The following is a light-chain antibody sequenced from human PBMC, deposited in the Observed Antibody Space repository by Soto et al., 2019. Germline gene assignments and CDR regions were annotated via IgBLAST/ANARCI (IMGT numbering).Light chain of an antibody. Sequence: EIVLTQSPAILSLSPGEGATLSYRASQSVSSYLAWYQQKPGQAPRLLIYDASNRATGIPARFSGSGSGTDFALTISSLEPEDFAVYYCQQRSNWPITFGQGTRLEIK. J-gene: IGKJ5*01. CDR3: QQRSNWPIT. V-gene: IGKV3-11*01. CDR1: QSVSSY. CDR2: DAS.